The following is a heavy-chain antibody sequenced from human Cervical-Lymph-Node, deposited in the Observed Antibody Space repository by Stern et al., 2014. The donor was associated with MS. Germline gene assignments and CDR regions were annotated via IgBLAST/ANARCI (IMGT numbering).Heavy chain of an antibody. CDR1: GITFSSLW. CDR3: ATYNWAMGDHDV. Sequence: EVQLVESGGGSVQPGESLRLSCVGSGITFSSLWMHWIRQVPGERLTWVSRIGPEGGRTKYLDSVKGRFTISRDNTKNTVFLQMDSLRADDTAVYYCATYNWAMGDHDVWGQGTMVTVSS. J-gene: IGHJ3*01. D-gene: IGHD1-20*01. CDR2: IGPEGGRT. V-gene: IGHV3-74*02.